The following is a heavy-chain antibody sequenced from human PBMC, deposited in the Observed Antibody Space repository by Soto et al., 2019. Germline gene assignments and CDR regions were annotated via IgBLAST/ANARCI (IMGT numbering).Heavy chain of an antibody. CDR2: INPMGGST. CDR1: GYTFINYY. CDR3: ARDLAAHAL. J-gene: IGHJ4*02. D-gene: IGHD2-15*01. Sequence: ASVKVSCKASGYTFINYYIHWVRQAPGQGLEWMAIINPMGGSTNYAQEFQGRVTLTSDTSTSTVYMELSSLRFEDTALFYCARDLAAHALWGQGTLVTGSA. V-gene: IGHV1-46*01.